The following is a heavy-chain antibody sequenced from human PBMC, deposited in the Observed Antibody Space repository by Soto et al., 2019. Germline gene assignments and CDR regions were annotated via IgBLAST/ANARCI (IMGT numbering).Heavy chain of an antibody. J-gene: IGHJ3*02. D-gene: IGHD3-22*01. CDR3: TTDLNYYDSSGYPDAFDI. CDR2: IKSKTDGGTT. CDR1: GFTFSNAW. Sequence: VGSLRLSCAASGFTFSNAWMSWVRQAPGKGLEWVGRIKSKTDGGTTDYAAPVKGRFTISRDDSKNTLYLQMNSLKTEDTAVYYCTTDLNYYDSSGYPDAFDIWGQGTMVTVSS. V-gene: IGHV3-15*01.